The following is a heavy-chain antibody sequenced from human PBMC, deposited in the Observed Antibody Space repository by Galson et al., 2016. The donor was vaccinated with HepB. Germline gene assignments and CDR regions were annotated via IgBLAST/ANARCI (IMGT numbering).Heavy chain of an antibody. CDR2: IYHNGYT. CDR3: ARAASSSPYTGIGP. V-gene: IGHV4/OR15-8*02. Sequence: SETLSLTCGVSGASISSDKWWTWVRQPPGKGLEWIGEIYHNGYTNYNPSLKTRVTISLDKSRNQFSLNMTSVTAADTAVYYCARAASSSPYTGIGPWGQGTVVTVSS. CDR1: GASISSDKW. J-gene: IGHJ5*02. D-gene: IGHD2-15*01.